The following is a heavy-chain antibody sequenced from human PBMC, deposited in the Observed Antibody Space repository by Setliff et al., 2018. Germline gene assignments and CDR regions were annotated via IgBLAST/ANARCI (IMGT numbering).Heavy chain of an antibody. CDR2: IYYSGST. CDR1: GQSFSDYY. J-gene: IGHJ3*02. V-gene: IGHV4-34*01. CDR3: ATGGLLWFGELSGGAFDI. Sequence: SETLSLTCAIYGQSFSDYYWSWIRQPPGKGLDWIGTIYYSGSTYYNPSLKSRVTISVDPSKNQFSLRVTSVTAEDTAVYYCATGGLLWFGELSGGAFDIWGQGTMVTVSS. D-gene: IGHD3-10*01.